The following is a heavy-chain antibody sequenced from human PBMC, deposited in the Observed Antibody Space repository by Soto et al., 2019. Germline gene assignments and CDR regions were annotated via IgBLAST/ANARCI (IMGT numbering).Heavy chain of an antibody. D-gene: IGHD2-2*01. CDR1: GFTVSNYY. CDR3: ARGKSRDADNPLGY. J-gene: IGHJ4*01. CDR2: IYTAGPT. Sequence: DVQLVQSGGVLIQPGGYLRLSCAASGFTVSNYYMSWVRQAPGRGLQWVSVIYTAGPTYYADSVKGRFTISRDESKNTLYFQMDNFRAEDTATYYCARGKSRDADNPLGYWGPGTLVTVSS. V-gene: IGHV3-53*01.